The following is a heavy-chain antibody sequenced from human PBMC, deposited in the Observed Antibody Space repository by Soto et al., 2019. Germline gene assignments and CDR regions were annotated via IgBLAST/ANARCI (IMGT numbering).Heavy chain of an antibody. V-gene: IGHV3-23*01. D-gene: IGHD3-22*01. J-gene: IGHJ4*02. CDR3: VGFYDSSGEFDY. CDR2: ISGSGGST. CDR1: GFTFSGYA. Sequence: PGGSLRLSCAASGFTFSGYAMSWVRQAPGKGLEWGAAISGSGGSTYYADSVKGRFTISRDNSKNTLYLQMNSLRAEDTAVYYCVGFYDSSGEFDYWGQGTLVTVSS.